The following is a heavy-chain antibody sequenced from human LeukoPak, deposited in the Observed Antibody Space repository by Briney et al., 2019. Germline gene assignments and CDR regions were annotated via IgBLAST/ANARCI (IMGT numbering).Heavy chain of an antibody. CDR2: INPNSGGT. J-gene: IGHJ3*02. D-gene: IGHD3-3*01. V-gene: IGHV1-2*02. Sequence: TVKLSCTTSGYTFTGDYITWVRQASGQGLGWMGWINPNSGGTNSAQKFPGRVTMTRDTSISTAYLELSRLRSDDTAVYYCARVRSWRFFDAFDIWGQGTMVTVSS. CDR3: ARVRSWRFFDAFDI. CDR1: GYTFTGDY.